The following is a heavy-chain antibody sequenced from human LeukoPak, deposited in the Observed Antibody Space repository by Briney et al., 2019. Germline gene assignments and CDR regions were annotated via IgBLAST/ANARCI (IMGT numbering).Heavy chain of an antibody. D-gene: IGHD3-9*01. CDR3: ARHSVNYDILTGYYNKYFDY. CDR1: GFTFSSYW. Sequence: GGSLRLSCAASGFTFSSYWMSWVRQAPGKGLEWVANIKQDGSEKYYVDSVKGRFTISRDNAKNSLYLQMNSLRAEDTAVYYCARHSVNYDILTGYYNKYFDYWGQGTLVTVSS. V-gene: IGHV3-7*01. J-gene: IGHJ4*02. CDR2: IKQDGSEK.